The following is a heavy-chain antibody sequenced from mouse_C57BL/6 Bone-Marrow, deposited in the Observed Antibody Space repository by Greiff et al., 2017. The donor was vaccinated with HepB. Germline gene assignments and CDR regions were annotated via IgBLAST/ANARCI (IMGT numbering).Heavy chain of an antibody. D-gene: IGHD1-1*01. V-gene: IGHV5-12*01. CDR3: ARSEGVRYFDY. Sequence: EVQRVESGGGLVQPGGSLKLSCAASGFTFSDYYMYWVRQTPEKRLEWVAYISNGGGSTYYPDTVKGRFTISRDNAKNTLYLQMSRLKSEDTAMYYCARSEGVRYFDYWGQGTTLTVSS. CDR2: ISNGGGST. CDR1: GFTFSDYY. J-gene: IGHJ2*01.